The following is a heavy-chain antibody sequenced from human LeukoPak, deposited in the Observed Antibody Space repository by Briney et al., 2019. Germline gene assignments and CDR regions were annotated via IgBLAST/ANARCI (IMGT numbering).Heavy chain of an antibody. J-gene: IGHJ2*01. CDR3: ARVYDFWSNYYRYYFDL. CDR1: GFTISNYN. V-gene: IGHV3-21*01. Sequence: MPGGSLRLSCVASGFTISNYNMNWVRQAPGKGLEWVASINVDSTYMYYADSLKGRFTISRDNAQNSLSLQMNSLTAEDTAVYYCARVYDFWSNYYRYYFDLWGRGTLVTVSS. D-gene: IGHD3-3*01. CDR2: INVDSTYM.